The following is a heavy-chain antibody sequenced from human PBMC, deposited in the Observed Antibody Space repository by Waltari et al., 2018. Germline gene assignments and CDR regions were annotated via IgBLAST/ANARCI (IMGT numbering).Heavy chain of an antibody. Sequence: QVQLQQCGAGLLKPSETLSLTCAVYGGSFSGYYWSWIRQPPGKGLEWIGEINHSGSTNYNPSLKSRVTISVDTSKNQFSLKLSSVTAADTAVYYCARGRTVAVSDYWGQGTLVTVSS. CDR1: GGSFSGYY. CDR2: INHSGST. CDR3: ARGRTVAVSDY. J-gene: IGHJ4*02. V-gene: IGHV4-34*01. D-gene: IGHD6-19*01.